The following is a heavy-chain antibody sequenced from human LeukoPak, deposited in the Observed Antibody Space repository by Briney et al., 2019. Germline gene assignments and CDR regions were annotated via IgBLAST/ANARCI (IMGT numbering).Heavy chain of an antibody. Sequence: GGSLRLSCAASGFTFSSYAMHWVRQAPGKGLEWVSSISSSSTYIYYADSVKGRFTISRDNAKNSLYLQMTGLRAEDTAVYYCAREGQLGHFDYWGQGTLVTVSS. CDR1: GFTFSSYA. V-gene: IGHV3-21*01. D-gene: IGHD7-27*01. J-gene: IGHJ4*02. CDR2: ISSSSTYI. CDR3: AREGQLGHFDY.